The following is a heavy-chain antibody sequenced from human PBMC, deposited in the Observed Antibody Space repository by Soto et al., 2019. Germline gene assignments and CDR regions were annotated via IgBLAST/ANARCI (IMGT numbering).Heavy chain of an antibody. CDR3: AREGKHYDSSGWHDAFDI. Sequence: ASVKVSCKASGYTFTSYGTSWVRQAPGQGLEWMGWISAYNGNTNYAQKLQGRVTMTTDTSTSTAYMELRSLRSDDTAVYYCAREGKHYDSSGWHDAFDIWGQGTMVTVSS. CDR2: ISAYNGNT. CDR1: GYTFTSYG. D-gene: IGHD3-22*01. V-gene: IGHV1-18*04. J-gene: IGHJ3*02.